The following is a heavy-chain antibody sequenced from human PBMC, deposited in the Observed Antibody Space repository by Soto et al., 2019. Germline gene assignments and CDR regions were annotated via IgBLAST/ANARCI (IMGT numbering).Heavy chain of an antibody. J-gene: IGHJ6*02. CDR2: ISSSAGTI. Sequence: QVQLVESGGGLVKPGGSLRLSCAASGLTFSDHYMTWIRQAPGKGLEWISYISSSAGTIYYADSVKGRFTISRDNAKNSLYLQMTNLRAEDTAVYYCARAPYFGSGTYYYYALDVWGQETTVTVSS. CDR3: ARAPYFGSGTYYYYALDV. D-gene: IGHD3-10*01. CDR1: GLTFSDHY. V-gene: IGHV3-11*01.